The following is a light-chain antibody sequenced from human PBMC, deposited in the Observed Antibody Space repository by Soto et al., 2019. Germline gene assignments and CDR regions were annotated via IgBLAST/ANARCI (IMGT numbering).Light chain of an antibody. CDR2: GAS. J-gene: IGKJ3*01. CDR3: QQYGSSPPAFT. Sequence: EIVLTQSPGTLSLSPGEGATFSCRASRSVSSSYLAWYQQKPGQAPRLLIYGASSRATGTPDRFSGSGSGTDFTHTISSLESQDFSVYSCQQYGSSPPAFTFGPGTKVDI. CDR1: RSVSSSY. V-gene: IGKV3-20*01.